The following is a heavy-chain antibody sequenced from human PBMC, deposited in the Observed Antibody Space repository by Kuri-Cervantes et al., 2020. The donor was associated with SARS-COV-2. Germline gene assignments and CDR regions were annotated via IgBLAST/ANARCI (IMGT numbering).Heavy chain of an antibody. Sequence: ESLKISCTASTLTFSDYAMSWVRQAPGKGLEWVSTISGSSDYTYYAESVDYAESVEGRFIISRDNSKNTLYLQMSSLRAEDTAVYYCVKSLRFLEWLPLDYWGQGTLVTVSS. J-gene: IGHJ4*02. V-gene: IGHV3-23*01. D-gene: IGHD3-3*01. CDR1: TLTFSDYA. CDR3: VKSLRFLEWLPLDY. CDR2: ISGSSDYT.